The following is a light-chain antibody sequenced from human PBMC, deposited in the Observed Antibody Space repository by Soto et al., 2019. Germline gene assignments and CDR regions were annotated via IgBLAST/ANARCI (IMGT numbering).Light chain of an antibody. CDR3: QVWDSSSDHP. CDR1: NIGSKS. CDR2: YDS. V-gene: IGLV3-21*04. J-gene: IGLJ2*01. Sequence: SYELTQPPSVSVAPGKTARITWGGNNIGSKSVHWYQQKPGQAPVLVIYYDSDRPSGSPEGFSGSNSGNTATLTISRVEAGDEADYYCQVWDSSSDHPFGGGTKVTVL.